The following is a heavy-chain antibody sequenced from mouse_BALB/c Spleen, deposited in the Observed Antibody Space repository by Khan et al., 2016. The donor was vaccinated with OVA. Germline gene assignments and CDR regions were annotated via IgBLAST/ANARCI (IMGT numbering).Heavy chain of an antibody. CDR3: AREGAYYRSDGWFAY. CDR2: INPSNSYT. Sequence: QVQLKESGAELARPGASVKMSCKASGYTFTSYTMHWIKQRPGQGLEWIGYINPSNSYTNYNQKFKDKATLTADTSSSTAYMQLSSLTSEDSAVYYCAREGAYYRSDGWFAYWGQGTLVTVSA. J-gene: IGHJ3*01. CDR1: GYTFTSYT. V-gene: IGHV1-4*01. D-gene: IGHD2-14*01.